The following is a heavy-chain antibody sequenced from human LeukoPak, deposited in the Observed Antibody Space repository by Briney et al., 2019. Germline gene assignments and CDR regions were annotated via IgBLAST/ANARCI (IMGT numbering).Heavy chain of an antibody. CDR1: GFTFSSYS. CDR2: ISSSSSFI. D-gene: IGHD1-26*01. Sequence: GGSLRLSCAASGFTFSSYSMNWVRQAPGKGLEWVSSISSSSSFIYYADSVKGRFTISRDNAKRSLYLQMNSLRAEDTAVYYCARDGELGSPADAFDIWGQGTMVTVSS. V-gene: IGHV3-21*01. CDR3: ARDGELGSPADAFDI. J-gene: IGHJ3*02.